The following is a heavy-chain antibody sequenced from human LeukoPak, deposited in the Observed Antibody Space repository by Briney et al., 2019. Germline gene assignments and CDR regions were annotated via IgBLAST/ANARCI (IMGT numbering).Heavy chain of an antibody. J-gene: IGHJ4*02. CDR1: GYSFTSYW. D-gene: IGHD3-22*01. CDR3: ARQAPYYYDSSGYPLLPDY. CDR2: IYPGDSDT. V-gene: IGHV5-51*01. Sequence: GESLKISCKGSGYSFTSYWIGWVRQMPGKGLEWMGIIYPGDSDTRYSPSFQGQVTISADKSISTAYLQWSSLKASDTAMYYCARQAPYYYDSSGYPLLPDYWGQGTLVTVSS.